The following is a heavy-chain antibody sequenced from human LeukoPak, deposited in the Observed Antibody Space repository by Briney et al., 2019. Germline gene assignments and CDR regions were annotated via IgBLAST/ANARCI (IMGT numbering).Heavy chain of an antibody. CDR1: GFPFSTYD. J-gene: IGHJ6*03. Sequence: GGSLRLSCAASGFPFSTYDMTWVRQAPGKALEWVSAIRVTDGSAYYADSVKGRFTISRDNSKNTLYLQMNSLGAEDTAKYYCAKGSCSIHIGYYFYYMDFWGKGTTVTVSS. CDR2: IRVTDGSA. D-gene: IGHD2-2*01. CDR3: AKGSCSIHIGYYFYYMDF. V-gene: IGHV3-23*01.